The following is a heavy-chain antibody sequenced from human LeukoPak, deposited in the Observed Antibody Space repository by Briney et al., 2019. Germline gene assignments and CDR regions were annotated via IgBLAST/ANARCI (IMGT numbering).Heavy chain of an antibody. CDR1: GGTFSSYA. CDR2: IIPIFGTA. J-gene: IGHJ6*02. V-gene: IGHV1-69*06. Sequence: SVKVSCKASGGTFSSYAISWVRQAPGQGLEWMGGIIPIFGTANYAQKFQGRVTITADKSTSTAYMELSSLRSEDTAVYYCARDRLGYCSGGSCSGIYYYYGMDVWGQGTTVTVSS. D-gene: IGHD2-15*01. CDR3: ARDRLGYCSGGSCSGIYYYYGMDV.